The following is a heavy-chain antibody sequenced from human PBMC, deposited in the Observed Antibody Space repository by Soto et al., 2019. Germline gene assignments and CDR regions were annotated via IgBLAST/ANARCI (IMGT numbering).Heavy chain of an antibody. Sequence: GGSLRLSCAASGFTFSSYAMSWVRQAPGKGLEWVSAISGSGGSTYYADSVKGRFTISRDNSKNTLYLQMNSLRAEDTAVYYCAKDWAIFGAVWEMDVWGKGTTVTVSS. V-gene: IGHV3-23*01. CDR3: AKDWAIFGAVWEMDV. J-gene: IGHJ6*04. CDR1: GFTFSSYA. D-gene: IGHD3-3*01. CDR2: ISGSGGST.